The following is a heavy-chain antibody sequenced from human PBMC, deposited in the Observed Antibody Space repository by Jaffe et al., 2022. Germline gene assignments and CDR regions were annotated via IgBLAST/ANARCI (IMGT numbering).Heavy chain of an antibody. CDR2: IYYSGST. J-gene: IGHJ4*02. CDR1: GGSISNYC. CDR3: ARARYTSNYFDY. V-gene: IGHV4-59*01. Sequence: QVQLQESGPGLVKPSETLSLTCTVSGGSISNYCWSWIRQPPGKGLEWIGYIYYSGSTNYNPSLKSRATISVDSSKNQFSLKLSSVTAADTAVYYCARARYTSNYFDYWGQGTLVTVSS. D-gene: IGHD6-13*01.